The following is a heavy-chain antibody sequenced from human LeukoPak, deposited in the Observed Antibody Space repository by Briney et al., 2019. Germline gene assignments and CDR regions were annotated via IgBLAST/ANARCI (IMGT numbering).Heavy chain of an antibody. J-gene: IGHJ4*02. CDR1: GYTFTGYY. D-gene: IGHD3-22*01. Sequence: ASVKVSCKASGYTFTGYYMHWVRQAPGQGLEWMGWINPNSGGTNYAQEFQGRVTMTRDTSISTAYMELSRLRSDDTAVYYCARVGHSSWNWRLFDYWGQGTLVTVSS. V-gene: IGHV1-2*02. CDR3: ARVGHSSWNWRLFDY. CDR2: INPNSGGT.